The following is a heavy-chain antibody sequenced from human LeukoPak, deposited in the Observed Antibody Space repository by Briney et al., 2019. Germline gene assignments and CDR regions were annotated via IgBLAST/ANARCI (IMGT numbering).Heavy chain of an antibody. V-gene: IGHV3-74*03. CDR2: INTDGSHS. D-gene: IGHD4-17*01. CDR3: TRDPNGDPYYYMDV. J-gene: IGHJ6*03. Sequence: GGSLRLSCAGSADCFTVVSMRSGSQAPGKGLVWVSRINTDGSHSMYADSVKGRFSISRDNTKNTLYLQMNSLRAEDTAVYYCTRDPNGDPYYYMDVWGKGTTVTVSS. CDR1: ADCFTVVS.